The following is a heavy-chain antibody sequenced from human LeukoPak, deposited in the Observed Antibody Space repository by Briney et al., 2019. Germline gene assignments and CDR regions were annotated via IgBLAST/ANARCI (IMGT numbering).Heavy chain of an antibody. CDR1: GFTVSSNY. J-gene: IGHJ6*02. Sequence: GGSLRLSCAASGFTVSSNYMSWVRQAPGKGLEWVSVIYSGGSTYYADSVKGRFTISRDNSKNTLYLQMNSLRAEGTAVYYCARRPPRGLLKVPAASSYYYYGMDVWGQGTTVTVSS. CDR3: ARRPPRGLLKVPAASSYYYYGMDV. V-gene: IGHV3-66*04. CDR2: IYSGGST. D-gene: IGHD2-2*01.